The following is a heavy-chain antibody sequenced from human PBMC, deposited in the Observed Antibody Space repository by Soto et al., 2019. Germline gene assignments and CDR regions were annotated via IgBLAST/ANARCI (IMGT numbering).Heavy chain of an antibody. D-gene: IGHD3-16*01. CDR1: GFSVSARGVG. CDR3: AHSPWGAAPDY. V-gene: IGHV2-5*01. CDR2: IYWNDDK. Sequence: SCPTLVNPTQTLTLTCTVSGFSVSARGVGVGRIRQPPGKALEWLGIIYWNDDKRYSPSLKSRLTITKDTSKNQVVLTMTNMDPVDTATYYCAHSPWGAAPDYWGQGTPVTVSS. J-gene: IGHJ4*02.